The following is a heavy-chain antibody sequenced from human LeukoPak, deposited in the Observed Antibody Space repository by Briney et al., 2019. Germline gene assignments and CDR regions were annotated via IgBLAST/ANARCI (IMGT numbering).Heavy chain of an antibody. J-gene: IGHJ6*03. V-gene: IGHV4-39*07. CDR2: IYYSGST. CDR1: GGSISSSSYY. Sequence: SETLSLTCTVSGGSISSSSYYWGWIRQPPGKGLEWIGSIYYSGSTYYNPSLKSRVTISVDTSKNQFSLKLSSVTAADTAVYYCARYCSSTSLYYYSYMDVWGKGNTVTVSS. D-gene: IGHD2-2*01. CDR3: ARYCSSTSLYYYSYMDV.